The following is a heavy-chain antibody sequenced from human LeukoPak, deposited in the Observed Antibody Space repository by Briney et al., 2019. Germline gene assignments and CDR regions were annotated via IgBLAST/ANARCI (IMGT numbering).Heavy chain of an antibody. CDR3: ARDLMVRGVISKPFDY. V-gene: IGHV4-39*07. Sequence: GSLKLSCAASGFIFSSQWMGWVRQAPGKGLEWIGSISYSGSTYYNPSLKSRVTISVDTSKNQFSLELSSVTAADTAVYYCARDLMVRGVISKPFDYWGQGTLVTVSS. CDR2: ISYSGST. D-gene: IGHD3-10*01. CDR1: GFIFSSQW. J-gene: IGHJ4*02.